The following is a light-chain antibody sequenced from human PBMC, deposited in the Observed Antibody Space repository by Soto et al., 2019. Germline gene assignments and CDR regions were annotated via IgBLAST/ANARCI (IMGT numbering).Light chain of an antibody. CDR1: SSDIGDYNY. V-gene: IGLV2-14*01. J-gene: IGLJ2*01. CDR3: SSYTVSSTII. Sequence: QSALTQPASVSGSPGQSITISCTGTSSDIGDYNYVSWYQQHPDRAPKLIIYEVTNRPSGVSNRFSGSKSGNSASLTISRLQAVDEADYYCSSYTVSSTIIFGGGTKLTVL. CDR2: EVT.